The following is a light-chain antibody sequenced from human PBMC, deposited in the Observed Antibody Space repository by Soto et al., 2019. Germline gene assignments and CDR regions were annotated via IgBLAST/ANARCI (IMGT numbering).Light chain of an antibody. V-gene: IGKV3-15*01. J-gene: IGKJ1*01. CDR1: QSVSSN. Sequence: EIVMTQSPATLSVSPGERATLSCRASQSVSSNLAWYQQKPGQAPRLLIYGASTRATGIPARFSGSGSGTEFNLTLSSLQSEDFAVYYCQQYNNWPRTVGQGTKVEIK. CDR2: GAS. CDR3: QQYNNWPRT.